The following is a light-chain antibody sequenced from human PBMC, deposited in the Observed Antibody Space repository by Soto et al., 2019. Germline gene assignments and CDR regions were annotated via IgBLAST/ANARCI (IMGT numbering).Light chain of an antibody. Sequence: QSVLTQPASVSGSPGQSITISCTGTSSDVGSSSLVSWYQQYPGKAPKLMIYEGSKRPSGVSSRFSGSKSDNTASLTISGLQAEDEADYYCCSYAGSSTFPWVFGGGTKLTVL. J-gene: IGLJ3*02. V-gene: IGLV2-23*03. CDR2: EGS. CDR3: CSYAGSSTFPWV. CDR1: SSDVGSSSL.